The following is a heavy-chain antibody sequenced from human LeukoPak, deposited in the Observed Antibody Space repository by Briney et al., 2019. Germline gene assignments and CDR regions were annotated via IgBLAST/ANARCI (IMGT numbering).Heavy chain of an antibody. D-gene: IGHD2-2*01. J-gene: IGHJ5*02. V-gene: IGHV3-30-3*01. CDR2: ISYDGSNK. CDR1: GFTFGSYA. Sequence: SGGSLRLSCAASGFTFGSYAMHWVRQAPGKGLEWVAVISYDGSNKYYADSVKGRFTISRDNSKNTLYLQMNSLRPEDTAVYYCARGYCTSTSCSPPSPWGQGTLVTVSS. CDR3: ARGYCTSTSCSPPSP.